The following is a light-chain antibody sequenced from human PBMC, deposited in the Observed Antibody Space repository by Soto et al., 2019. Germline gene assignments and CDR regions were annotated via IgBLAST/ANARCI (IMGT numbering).Light chain of an antibody. J-gene: IGLJ3*02. CDR3: CSYAGGYTWV. Sequence: QSALTQPRSVSGSPGQSVTISCTGTSSDVGGYNYVSWYQQNPGKAPKLMIYDVSKRPSGVPDRISGSKSGNTASLTISGLQAEDEADYYCCSYAGGYTWVFGGGTKLTVL. CDR2: DVS. V-gene: IGLV2-11*01. CDR1: SSDVGGYNY.